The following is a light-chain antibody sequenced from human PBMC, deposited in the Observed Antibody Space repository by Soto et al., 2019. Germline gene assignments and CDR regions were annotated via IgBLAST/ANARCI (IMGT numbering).Light chain of an antibody. Sequence: QPASVSGSPGQSITISCTGTSSDVGGYNYVSWYQQYPGKAPKLMIYDVSYRPSGVSNRFSGSKSGNTASLTISGLQAEDEADYYCSSYTSISSPLYVFGTGTKLTVL. V-gene: IGLV2-14*01. CDR2: DVS. CDR3: SSYTSISSPLYV. J-gene: IGLJ1*01. CDR1: SSDVGGYNY.